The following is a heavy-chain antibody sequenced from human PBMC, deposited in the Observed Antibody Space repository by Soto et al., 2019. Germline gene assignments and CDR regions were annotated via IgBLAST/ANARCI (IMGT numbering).Heavy chain of an antibody. CDR1: GGTFSSYA. J-gene: IGHJ6*02. V-gene: IGHV1-69*06. D-gene: IGHD3-3*01. CDR2: IIPIFGTA. Sequence: SVKVSCKASGGTFSSYAISWVRQAPGQGLEWMGGIIPIFGTANYAQKFQGRVTITADKSTSTAYMGLSSLRSEDTAVYYCARVGVDFWSLPHGSYYYYGMDVWGQGTTVTVSS. CDR3: ARVGVDFWSLPHGSYYYYGMDV.